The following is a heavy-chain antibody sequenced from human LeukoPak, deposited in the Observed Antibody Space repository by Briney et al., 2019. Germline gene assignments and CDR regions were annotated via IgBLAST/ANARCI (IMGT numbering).Heavy chain of an antibody. D-gene: IGHD3-22*01. J-gene: IGHJ4*02. CDR2: LYCRGST. Sequence: KPSETLSLTCTLSGDSIISYYWSWFPQPPGTGQDSIGYLYCRGSTNSYPSLKGRVIIPVDTSKNQFSLKLSSVPAADTPVYYCARTPTHYYDSSGYYDDYWGQPTLVTDSS. CDR1: GDSIISYY. CDR3: ARTPTHYYDSSGYYDDY. V-gene: IGHV4-59*01.